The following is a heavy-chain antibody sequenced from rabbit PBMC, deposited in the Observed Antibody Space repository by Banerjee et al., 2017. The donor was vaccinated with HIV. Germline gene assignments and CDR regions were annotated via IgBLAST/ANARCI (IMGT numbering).Heavy chain of an antibody. V-gene: IGHV1S45*01. CDR3: ARGSTYYYYFAL. CDR1: GLDFSSSYW. D-gene: IGHD8-1*01. J-gene: IGHJ4*01. Sequence: QEQLEESGGDLVMPEGSLTLTCKASGLDFSSSYWIYWVRQAPGKGLEWIACIYAGSSGDTHYASWAKGRFTISKTSSTTVTLQMTSLTAADTATYFCARGSTYYYYFALWGQGTLVTVS. CDR2: IYAGSSGDT.